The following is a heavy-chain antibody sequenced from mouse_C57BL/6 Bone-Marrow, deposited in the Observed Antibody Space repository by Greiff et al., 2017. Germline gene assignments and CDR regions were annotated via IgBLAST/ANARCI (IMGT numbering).Heavy chain of an antibody. V-gene: IGHV1-55*01. CDR3: ARSLYYYGSDY. CDR1: GYTFTSYW. Sequence: QVQLQQPGAELVKPGASVKMSCKASGYTFTSYWITWVKQRPGQGLEWIGDIYPGSGSTNYNEKFKSKATLTVDTSSSTAYMQLSSLPSEDSAVYYCARSLYYYGSDYWGQGTTLTVSS. D-gene: IGHD1-1*01. J-gene: IGHJ2*01. CDR2: IYPGSGST.